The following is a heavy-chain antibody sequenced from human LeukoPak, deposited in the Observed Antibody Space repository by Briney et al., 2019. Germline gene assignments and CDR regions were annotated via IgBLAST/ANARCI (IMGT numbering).Heavy chain of an antibody. D-gene: IGHD2-15*01. Sequence: SETLSLTCTVSGGSISSYYWSWIRQPAGKGLEWIGRIYTSGSTNYNPSLKSRVTMSVDTSKNQFSLKLSSVTAADTAVYYCAREYCIGGSCGYFDYWGQGTLVTVSS. CDR2: IYTSGST. J-gene: IGHJ4*02. CDR3: AREYCIGGSCGYFDY. V-gene: IGHV4-4*07. CDR1: GGSISSYY.